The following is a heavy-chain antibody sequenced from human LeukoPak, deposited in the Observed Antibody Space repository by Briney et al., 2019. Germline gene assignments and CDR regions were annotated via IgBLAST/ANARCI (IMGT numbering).Heavy chain of an antibody. V-gene: IGHV3-21*01. CDR1: GFTFSSYS. J-gene: IGHJ4*02. D-gene: IGHD1-26*01. CDR3: ARLRGRGSYPGDY. Sequence: GGSLRLSCAASGFTFSSYSMNWVRQAPGKGLEWVSSISSSSSYIYYADSVKGRFTISRDNAKNSLYLQMNSLRAEDTAVYYCARLRGRGSYPGDYWGQGTLVTVSS. CDR2: ISSSSSYI.